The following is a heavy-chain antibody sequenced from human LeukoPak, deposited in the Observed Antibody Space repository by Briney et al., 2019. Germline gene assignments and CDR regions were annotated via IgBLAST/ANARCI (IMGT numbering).Heavy chain of an antibody. J-gene: IGHJ6*02. Sequence: SQTLSLTCAISGDSVSSNSAAWNWIRQSPSRGLEWLGRTYFRSKWYYDYALSLKSRITFNPDTSKNQFSLHLNSVTREDTSLYYCARGFFYTGMDVWGQGTTVTVSS. CDR2: TYFRSKWYY. V-gene: IGHV6-1*01. CDR3: ARGFFYTGMDV. D-gene: IGHD2-2*02. CDR1: GDSVSSNSAA.